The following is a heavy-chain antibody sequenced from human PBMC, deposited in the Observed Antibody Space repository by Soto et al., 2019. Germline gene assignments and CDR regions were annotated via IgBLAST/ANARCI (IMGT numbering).Heavy chain of an antibody. CDR3: ARAPRTMVRGVIILEADY. CDR1: GYTLTELY. J-gene: IGHJ4*02. CDR2: FDADNGET. V-gene: IGHV1-24*01. D-gene: IGHD3-10*01. Sequence: GASVKVSCKVSGYTLTELYMHWVRQAPGQGLEWMGCFDADNGETIYAQKLQGRVTMTTDTSTNTAYMELRSLRSDDTAVYYCARAPRTMVRGVIILEADYWGQGTLVTVSS.